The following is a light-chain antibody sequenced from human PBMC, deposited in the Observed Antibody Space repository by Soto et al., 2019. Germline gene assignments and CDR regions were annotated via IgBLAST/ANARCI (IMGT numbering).Light chain of an antibody. CDR2: GAS. CDR1: QSVSSSY. Sequence: EIVLTQSPGTLSLSPGERATLSCRASQSVSSSYLAWYQQKPGQAPRLLIYGASSRATGIPDRFSGSGSGTDFTLTISKLALEDSAVYYCQQYGSSPFTFGPGTRVDMK. CDR3: QQYGSSPFT. J-gene: IGKJ3*01. V-gene: IGKV3-20*01.